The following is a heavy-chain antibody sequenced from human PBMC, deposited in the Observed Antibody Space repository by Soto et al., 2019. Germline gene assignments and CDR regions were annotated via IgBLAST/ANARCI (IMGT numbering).Heavy chain of an antibody. Sequence: GESLKISCKGSGYSFTSYWIGWVRQVPGKGLEWMGIIYPGDSDTRYSPSFQGQVTISADKSISTAYLQWSSLKASDTAMYYCASAPAAAAPSAGGMDVWGQGTTVTVSS. CDR1: GYSFTSYW. CDR3: ASAPAAAAPSAGGMDV. V-gene: IGHV5-51*01. J-gene: IGHJ6*02. CDR2: IYPGDSDT. D-gene: IGHD6-13*01.